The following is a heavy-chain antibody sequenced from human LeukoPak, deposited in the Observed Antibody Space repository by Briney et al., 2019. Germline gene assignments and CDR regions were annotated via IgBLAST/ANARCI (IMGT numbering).Heavy chain of an antibody. J-gene: IGHJ4*02. D-gene: IGHD3-10*01. V-gene: IGHV1-2*06. CDR3: ARGGDDYGDY. CDR2: INPNSGGT. CDR1: GYTFTSYG. Sequence: ASVKVSCKASGYTFTSYGISWVRQAPGQGLEWMGRINPNSGGTNYAQKFQGRVTMTRDTSISTAYMELSRLRSDDTAVYYCARGGDDYGDYWGQGTLVTVSS.